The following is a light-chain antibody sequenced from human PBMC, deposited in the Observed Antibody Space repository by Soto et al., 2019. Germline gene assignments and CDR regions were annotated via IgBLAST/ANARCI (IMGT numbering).Light chain of an antibody. V-gene: IGLV2-14*03. J-gene: IGLJ1*01. CDR3: SSYTGTSTPYV. Sequence: QSALTQPASVSGSPGQSITISCSGTSRDIGGYNYVSWYQHHPGKAPKLMIYDVSNRPSGVSSRFSGSKSASTASLTISGLQAEDEADYYCSSYTGTSTPYVFGTGTKVTVL. CDR2: DVS. CDR1: SRDIGGYNY.